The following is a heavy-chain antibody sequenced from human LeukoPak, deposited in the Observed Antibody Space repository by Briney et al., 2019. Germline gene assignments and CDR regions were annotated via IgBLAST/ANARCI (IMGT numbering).Heavy chain of an antibody. CDR1: GFIFSSYG. D-gene: IGHD1-26*01. CDR3: AKRGSGSYPFDY. J-gene: IGHJ4*02. CDR2: ISYDGSNQ. V-gene: IGHV3-30*18. Sequence: GGSLRLSCAASGFIFSSYGMHWVHQAPGKGLEWVAIISYDGSNQYYADSVKGRFAISRDNSKNTLYLQMNSLRAEDTAVYYCAKRGSGSYPFDYWGQGTLVTVSS.